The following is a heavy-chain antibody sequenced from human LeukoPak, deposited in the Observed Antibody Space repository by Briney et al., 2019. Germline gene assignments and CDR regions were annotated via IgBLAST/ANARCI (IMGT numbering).Heavy chain of an antibody. CDR3: AKGDYILNY. J-gene: IGHJ4*02. CDR1: GFTFSGSA. V-gene: IGHV3-73*01. CDR2: IRSKANSYAT. Sequence: PGGSLRLSCAASGFTFSGSAMHWVRQASGKGLEWVGRIRSKANSYATAYAASVKGRFTISRDDSKNTAYLQMNSLRAEDTALFYCAKGDYILNYWGQGTLVTVSS. D-gene: IGHD4-17*01.